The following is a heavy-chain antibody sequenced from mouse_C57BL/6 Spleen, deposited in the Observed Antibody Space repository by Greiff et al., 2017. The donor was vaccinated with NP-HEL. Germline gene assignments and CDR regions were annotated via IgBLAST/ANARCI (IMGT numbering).Heavy chain of an antibody. D-gene: IGHD1-1*01. CDR2: IDPETGGT. Sequence: VKLMESGAELVRPGASVTLSCKASGYTFTDYEMHWVKQTPVHGLEWVGAIDPETGGTAYNQKFKGKAILTADKSSSTAYMGLRSLTSEDSAVYYCTSITTVVARGFAYWGQGTLVTVSA. CDR3: TSITTVVARGFAY. J-gene: IGHJ3*01. V-gene: IGHV1-15*01. CDR1: GYTFTDYE.